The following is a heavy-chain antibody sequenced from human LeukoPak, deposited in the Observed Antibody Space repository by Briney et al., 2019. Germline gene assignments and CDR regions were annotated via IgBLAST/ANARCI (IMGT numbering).Heavy chain of an antibody. Sequence: GASVKVSCKASGYTFTSYGTSWVRQAPGQGLEWMGWISAYNGNTNYAQKLQGRVTMTTDTSTSTAYMELRSLRSDDTAVYYCARDLRGYCSSTSCYPAYWGQGTLVTVSS. CDR2: ISAYNGNT. D-gene: IGHD2-2*01. CDR1: GYTFTSYG. CDR3: ARDLRGYCSSTSCYPAY. V-gene: IGHV1-18*01. J-gene: IGHJ4*02.